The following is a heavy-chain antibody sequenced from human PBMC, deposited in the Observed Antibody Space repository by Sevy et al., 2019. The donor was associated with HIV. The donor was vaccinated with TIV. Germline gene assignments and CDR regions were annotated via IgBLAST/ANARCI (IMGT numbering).Heavy chain of an antibody. CDR1: GFTFSSYA. V-gene: IGHV3-23*01. J-gene: IGHJ3*01. CDR3: AKDRITVIGDAFDL. CDR2: ISNSGSDT. Sequence: GGSQRLSCAASGFTFSSYAMHWVRQAPGKGLEWVSAISNSGSDTKYARSVKGRFTISRDNSKNTLYVQMNSLSAEDTAVYYCAKDRITVIGDAFDLWGQGTMVTVSS. D-gene: IGHD4-17*01.